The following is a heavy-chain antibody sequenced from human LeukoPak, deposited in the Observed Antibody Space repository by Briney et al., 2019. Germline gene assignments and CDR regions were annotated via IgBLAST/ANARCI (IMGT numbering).Heavy chain of an antibody. CDR3: AREIRFLEWLLPYYMDV. D-gene: IGHD3-3*01. CDR2: INHSGST. V-gene: IGHV4-34*01. J-gene: IGHJ6*03. Sequence: PSETLSLTCAVYGGSFSGYYWSWVRQPPEKGLEWIGEINHSGSTNYNPSLKSRVTISVDTSKNQFSLKLSSVTAADTAVYYCAREIRFLEWLLPYYMDVWGKGTTVTVSS. CDR1: GGSFSGYY.